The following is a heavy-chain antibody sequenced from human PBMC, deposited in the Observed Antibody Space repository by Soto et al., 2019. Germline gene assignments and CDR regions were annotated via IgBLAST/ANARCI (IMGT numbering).Heavy chain of an antibody. CDR1: GYTFTSYG. CDR3: ARAPRGWLLLTAGAFDI. CDR2: ISAYNGNT. Sequence: ASVKVSCKASGYTFTSYGISWVRQAPGQGLEWMGWISAYNGNTNYAQKLQGRVTMTTDTSTSTAYMELRSLRSDDTAVYYCARAPRGWLLLTAGAFDIWGQGTMVTVSS. J-gene: IGHJ3*02. V-gene: IGHV1-18*01. D-gene: IGHD3-22*01.